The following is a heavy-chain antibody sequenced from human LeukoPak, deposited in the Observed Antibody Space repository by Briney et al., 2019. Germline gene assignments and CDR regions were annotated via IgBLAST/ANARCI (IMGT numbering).Heavy chain of an antibody. CDR2: IIPIFGTA. CDR1: GGTFSSYA. Sequence: GASVKVSCKASGGTFSSYAISWVRQAPGQGLEWMGGIIPIFGTANYAQKFQGRVTITADESTSTAYMELSSLRSEDTAVYYCARGYCSSTSCYYYYYGMDVWGKGTTVTVSS. D-gene: IGHD2-2*01. V-gene: IGHV1-69*13. J-gene: IGHJ6*04. CDR3: ARGYCSSTSCYYYYYGMDV.